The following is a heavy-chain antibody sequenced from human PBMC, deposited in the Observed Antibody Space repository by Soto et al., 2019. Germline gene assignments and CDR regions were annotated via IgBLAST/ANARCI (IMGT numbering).Heavy chain of an antibody. CDR1: GYTFTGYY. D-gene: IGHD6-13*01. Sequence: ASVKVSCKASGYTFTGYYMHRVRQATGQGLEWMGWINPNSGGTNYAQKFQGWVTMTRDTSISTAYMELSRLRSDDTAVYYCARNIAAAGTYYYGMDVWGQGTTVTVSS. CDR2: INPNSGGT. V-gene: IGHV1-2*04. CDR3: ARNIAAAGTYYYGMDV. J-gene: IGHJ6*02.